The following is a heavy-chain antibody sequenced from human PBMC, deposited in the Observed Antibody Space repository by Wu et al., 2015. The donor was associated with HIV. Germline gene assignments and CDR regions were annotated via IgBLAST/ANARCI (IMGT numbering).Heavy chain of an antibody. V-gene: IGHV1-69*13. CDR1: GGTFSSYG. D-gene: IGHD5-18*01. Sequence: QVQLVQSGAEVKKPESSVRVSCKASGGTFSSYGINWVRQAPGQGLEWMGRIIPLFGTTNYAQMFQGRFTITADESTSTSYMELNSLRSEDTAVYYCARDPSGYNYVKPTWFDPRAEEPSSIVSS. CDR2: IIPLFGTT. J-gene: IGHJ5*01. CDR3: ARDPSGYNYVKPTWFDP.